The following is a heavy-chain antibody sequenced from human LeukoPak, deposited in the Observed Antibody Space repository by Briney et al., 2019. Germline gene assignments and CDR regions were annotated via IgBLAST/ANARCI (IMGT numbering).Heavy chain of an antibody. J-gene: IGHJ4*02. D-gene: IGHD2-15*01. CDR2: INPNSGGT. CDR3: ARLDIVVVVAATGVGY. V-gene: IGHV1-2*02. Sequence: GASVKVSCKASGYTFTGYYMRWVRQAPGQGLEWMGWINPNSGGTNYAQKFQGRVTMTRDTSISTAYMELSRLRSDDTAVYYCARLDIVVVVAATGVGYWGQGTLVTVSS. CDR1: GYTFTGYY.